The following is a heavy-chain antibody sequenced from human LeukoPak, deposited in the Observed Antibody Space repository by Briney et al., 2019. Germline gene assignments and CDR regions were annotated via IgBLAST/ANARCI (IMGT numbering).Heavy chain of an antibody. D-gene: IGHD3-10*01. J-gene: IGHJ4*02. Sequence: GGSLRLSCAASEFTFNRYCMSWVRQAPGKGLKWVANIKKDGGEAYYVDSVKGRFTISRDNAKNSLSLQMNSLNVDDTGGYFCTRDALFGSGRTHLDFWSQGTLVSVSS. V-gene: IGHV3-7*04. CDR3: TRDALFGSGRTHLDF. CDR2: IKKDGGEA. CDR1: EFTFNRYC.